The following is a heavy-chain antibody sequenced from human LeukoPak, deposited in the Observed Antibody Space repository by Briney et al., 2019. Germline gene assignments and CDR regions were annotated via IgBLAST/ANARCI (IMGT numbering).Heavy chain of an antibody. J-gene: IGHJ4*02. Sequence: SQTLPLTCAISGDSVSSSISAWVWIRQSPSRGLEWLGRTYYRSKWYNEYALSVKSRITINPDTSRNQSSLQLTSMTPEDTAVYYCVRDWFGWYFDFWGQGILVTVSS. CDR2: TYYRSKWYN. V-gene: IGHV6-1*01. CDR3: VRDWFGWYFDF. CDR1: GDSVSSSISA. D-gene: IGHD3-10*01.